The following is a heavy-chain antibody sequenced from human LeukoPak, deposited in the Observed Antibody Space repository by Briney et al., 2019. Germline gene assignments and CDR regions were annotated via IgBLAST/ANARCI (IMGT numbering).Heavy chain of an antibody. CDR2: ISYDGSNK. Sequence: PGGSLRLSCAASGFTFSSYAMHWVRQAPGKGLHWVAVISYDGSNKYYADSVKGRFTISRDNSKNTLYLQMGSLRAEDMAVYYCARIYYYGSGSGYFDYWGQGTLVTVSS. J-gene: IGHJ4*02. CDR1: GFTFSSYA. CDR3: ARIYYYGSGSGYFDY. D-gene: IGHD3-10*01. V-gene: IGHV3-30*14.